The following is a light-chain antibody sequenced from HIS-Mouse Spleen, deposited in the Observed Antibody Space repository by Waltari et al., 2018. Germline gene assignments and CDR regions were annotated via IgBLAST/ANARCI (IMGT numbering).Light chain of an antibody. J-gene: IGLJ1*01. CDR3: QSYDSSNQV. CDR2: EDN. V-gene: IGLV6-57*04. CDR1: SGSIASNY. Sequence: NFMLTQPHSVSESPGKTVTISCTRSSGSIASNYVQWYQQRPGSAPPTVIYEDNQRPSGVPDRFSGSIDSSSNSASLTISGLKTEDEADYYCQSYDSSNQVFGTGTKVTVL.